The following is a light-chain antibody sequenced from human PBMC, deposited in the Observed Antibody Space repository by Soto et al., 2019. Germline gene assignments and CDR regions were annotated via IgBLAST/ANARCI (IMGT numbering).Light chain of an antibody. Sequence: DIPMTQSPSSLSAAVGDTVTLTCRASQSIRTYLNWYQQRPGDAPKLLIYIASSLQNEVPSRFSASGSGTDFTLTISSLQPADFATYYCQQSFSVPWTFGQGTKVEIK. CDR1: QSIRTY. CDR3: QQSFSVPWT. J-gene: IGKJ1*01. V-gene: IGKV1-39*01. CDR2: IAS.